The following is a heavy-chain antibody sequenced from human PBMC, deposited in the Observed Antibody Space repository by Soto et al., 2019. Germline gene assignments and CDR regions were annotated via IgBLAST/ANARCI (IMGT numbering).Heavy chain of an antibody. CDR1: GFVFSNYG. CDR3: AKEDSWYYFNN. V-gene: IGHV3-30*18. D-gene: IGHD2-8*02. Sequence: ESGGGVVQPGRSLRLSCAASGFVFSNYGMHWVRQAPGKGLEWVAVISSDGNNKYHADSVKGRFTISRDNSKNTLFLQMNSLRADDTAVYYCAKEDSWYYFNNWGQGTLVTVSS. CDR2: ISSDGNNK. J-gene: IGHJ4*02.